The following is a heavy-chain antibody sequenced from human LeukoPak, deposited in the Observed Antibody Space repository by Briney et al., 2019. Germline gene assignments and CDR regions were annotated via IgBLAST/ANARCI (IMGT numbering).Heavy chain of an antibody. CDR1: GGSISSGGYS. V-gene: IGHV4-30-2*01. J-gene: IGHJ5*02. CDR3: ARQYGSGSYKGSWFDP. CDR2: IYHSGST. Sequence: KPSQTLSLTCAVSGGSISSGGYSWSWIRQPPGKGLEWNGYIYHSGSTNYNPSLKSRVTISVDTSKNQFSLKLSSVTAADTAVYYCARQYGSGSYKGSWFDPWGQGTLVTVSS. D-gene: IGHD3-10*01.